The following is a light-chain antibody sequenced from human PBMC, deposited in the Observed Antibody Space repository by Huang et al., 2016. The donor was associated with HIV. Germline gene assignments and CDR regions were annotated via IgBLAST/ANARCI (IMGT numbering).Light chain of an antibody. V-gene: IGKV1-39*01. CDR1: QTVDMY. Sequence: EIQMTQSPFSLSASIGDRVTMSCRASQTVDMYLNWYQQTPGRAPKLLIYAASNLQSDFPSRFSGTVSGTNFTLTISSLQPEDFVIYFCQQTYNVPRTFGQGTALEIK. J-gene: IGKJ2*01. CDR3: QQTYNVPRT. CDR2: AAS.